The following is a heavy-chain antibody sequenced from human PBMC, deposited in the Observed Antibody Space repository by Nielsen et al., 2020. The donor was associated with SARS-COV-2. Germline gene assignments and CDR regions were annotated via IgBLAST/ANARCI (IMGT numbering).Heavy chain of an antibody. CDR2: INTNTGNP. J-gene: IGHJ4*02. CDR3: ARDRGDGYNSGVDY. D-gene: IGHD5-24*01. CDR1: GYTFTSYA. V-gene: IGHV7-4-1*02. Sequence: ASVKVSCKASGYTFTSYAMNWVRQAPGQGLEWMGWINTNTGNPTNAQGFTGRFVFSLDTSVSTAYLQISSLRPEDTAVYYCARDRGDGYNSGVDYWGQGTLVTVSS.